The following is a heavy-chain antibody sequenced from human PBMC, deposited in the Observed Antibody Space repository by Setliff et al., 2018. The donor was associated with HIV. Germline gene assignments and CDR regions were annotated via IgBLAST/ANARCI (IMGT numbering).Heavy chain of an antibody. J-gene: IGHJ4*02. CDR2: INSASGGT. V-gene: IGHV1-2*02. Sequence: ASVKVSCKASGYTFTDNYIHWVRQAPGQGLEWMAWINSASGGTNYAQNFQGRVTVTRDTSTNTAYMKLSRLRSDDTAVYYCARDDHGDPFDYWGQGTLVTVSS. CDR1: GYTFTDNY. CDR3: ARDDHGDPFDY. D-gene: IGHD4-17*01.